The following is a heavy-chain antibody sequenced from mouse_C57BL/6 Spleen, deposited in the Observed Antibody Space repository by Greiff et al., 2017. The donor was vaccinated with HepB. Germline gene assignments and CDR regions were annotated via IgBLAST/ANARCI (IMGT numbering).Heavy chain of an antibody. CDR3: ASLITTVVFDY. CDR2: IHPNSGST. V-gene: IGHV1-64*01. CDR1: GYTFTSYW. D-gene: IGHD1-1*01. J-gene: IGHJ2*01. Sequence: VQLQQPGAELVKPGASVKLTCKASGYTFTSYWMHWVKQRPGQGLEWIGMIHPNSGSTNYNEKFKSKATLTVDKSSSTAYMQLSSLTSEDSAVYYCASLITTVVFDYWGQGTTLTVSS.